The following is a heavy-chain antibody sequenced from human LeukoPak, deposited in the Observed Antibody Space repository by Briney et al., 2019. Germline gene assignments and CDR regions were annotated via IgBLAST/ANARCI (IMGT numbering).Heavy chain of an antibody. CDR2: ISTSSSYI. CDR1: GFTFTNAW. J-gene: IGHJ6*03. Sequence: PGGSLRLSCEASGFTFTNAWMNWVRQAPGKGLEWVSSISTSSSYIYYADSVKGRFTISRDNAKNSLYLQMNSLRAEDTAVYYCARATWDPNYYYYMDVWGKGTTVTISS. D-gene: IGHD1-26*01. CDR3: ARATWDPNYYYYMDV. V-gene: IGHV3-21*01.